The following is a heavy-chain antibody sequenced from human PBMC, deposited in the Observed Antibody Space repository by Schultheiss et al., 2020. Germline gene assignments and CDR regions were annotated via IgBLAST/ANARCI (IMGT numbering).Heavy chain of an antibody. CDR2: IYHSGST. J-gene: IGHJ4*02. D-gene: IGHD2-15*01. CDR3: ARDRGYCSGGSCYLYTDY. Sequence: SETLSLTCAVSGGSISSSNWWSWVRQPPGKGLEWIGEIYHSGSTNYNPSLKSRVTISVDKSKNQFSLKLSSVTAADTAVYYCARDRGYCSGGSCYLYTDYWGQGTLVTVSS. V-gene: IGHV4-4*02. CDR1: GGSISSSNW.